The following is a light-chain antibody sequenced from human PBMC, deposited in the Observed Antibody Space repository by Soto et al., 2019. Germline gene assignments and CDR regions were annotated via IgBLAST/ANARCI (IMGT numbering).Light chain of an antibody. V-gene: IGKV4-1*01. CDR2: WAS. CDR1: QSVLYSSNNKNY. CDR3: QQYYSTPLT. J-gene: IGKJ4*01. Sequence: DFVITHSPDYLAVSLGERATINCKSSQSVLYSSNNKNYLAWYQQKPGQPPKLLIYWASTRESGVPDRFSGSGSGTDFTLTISSLQAEDVAVYYCQQYYSTPLTFGGGTKVDIK.